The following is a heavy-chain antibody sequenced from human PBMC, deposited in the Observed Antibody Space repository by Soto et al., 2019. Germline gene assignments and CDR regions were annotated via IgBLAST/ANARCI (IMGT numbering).Heavy chain of an antibody. CDR2: IYYSGRS. CDR1: GGSITSSSYY. D-gene: IGHD4-17*01. CDR3: ARPRTTVVTQASFDH. Sequence: SETLSLTCTVSGGSITSSSYYWGWIRQPPGKGLEWIGGIYYSGRSYYNPSLKSLVTMSVDTSKNQFSLHLNSVTAADAAVYYCARPRTTVVTQASFDHWGQGALVTVSS. J-gene: IGHJ4*02. V-gene: IGHV4-39*01.